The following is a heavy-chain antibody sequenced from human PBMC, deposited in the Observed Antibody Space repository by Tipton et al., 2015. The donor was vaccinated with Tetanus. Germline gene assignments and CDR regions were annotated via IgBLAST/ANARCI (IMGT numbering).Heavy chain of an antibody. J-gene: IGHJ4*02. CDR2: IYNSGTT. D-gene: IGHD4-11*01. CDR1: GGSISGGYY. CDR3: ASTTVWYYFDY. V-gene: IGHV4-31*03. Sequence: LRLSCTVSGGSISGGYYWTWIRQHPGKGLEWIGHIYNSGTTSYNPSLKSRLTISVDTSKNQLSLKVTSVTAADTAVYYCASTTVWYYFDYWGQGTLVTVSS.